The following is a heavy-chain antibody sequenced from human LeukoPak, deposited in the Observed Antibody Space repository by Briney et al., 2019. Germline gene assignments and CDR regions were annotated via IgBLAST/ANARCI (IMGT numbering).Heavy chain of an antibody. Sequence: GGSLRLSCAASGFTFSSYWMSWVRQAPGKGLEWVSAISSRGAITSYADSVKGRFTISRDNSKNTLYLQMNSLRAEDTAVYYCAKDADFNYDSSGYYRDSSFDYWGQGTLVTVSS. CDR2: ISSRGAIT. CDR3: AKDADFNYDSSGYYRDSSFDY. V-gene: IGHV3-23*01. CDR1: GFTFSSYW. J-gene: IGHJ4*02. D-gene: IGHD3-22*01.